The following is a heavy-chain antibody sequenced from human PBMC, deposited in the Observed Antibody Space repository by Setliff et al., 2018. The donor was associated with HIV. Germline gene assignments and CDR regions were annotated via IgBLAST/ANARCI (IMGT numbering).Heavy chain of an antibody. J-gene: IGHJ6*03. CDR2: INDGGNT. CDR3: ARGRTRTYFSHYYMDV. Sequence: SETLSLTCGVSSGSFNTYYWVWVRQAPGKGLEWIGDINDGGNTNYNPSLESRVTISADTSKKQFSVRLTSVTAADTAVYYCARGRTRTYFSHYYMDVWGKGTTVTVSS. CDR1: SGSFNTYY. V-gene: IGHV4-34*01.